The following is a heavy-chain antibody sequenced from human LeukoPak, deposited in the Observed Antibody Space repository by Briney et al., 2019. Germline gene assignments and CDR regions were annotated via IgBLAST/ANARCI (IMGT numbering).Heavy chain of an antibody. V-gene: IGHV4-34*01. Sequence: SETLSLTCAVYGGSFSGYYRSWIRQPPGKGLEWIGEINHSGSTNYNPSLKSRVTISVDTSKNQFSLKLSSVTAADTAVYYCARGRPHSGSYIAWGQGTLVTVSS. CDR1: GGSFSGYY. CDR3: ARGRPHSGSYIA. D-gene: IGHD1-26*01. CDR2: INHSGST. J-gene: IGHJ4*02.